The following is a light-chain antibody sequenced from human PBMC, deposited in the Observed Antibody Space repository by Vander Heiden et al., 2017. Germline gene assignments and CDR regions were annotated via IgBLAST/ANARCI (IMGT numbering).Light chain of an antibody. Sequence: AVQMTQSPSSLSASVGDRLTISHRASHGMRNDLGWYQQKPGQAPTVLIYGASTLHSGVLSRFGGSGSATDFVLTISGLQPEDSATYFCLQDYSYPRTFGQGTKVEIK. V-gene: IGKV1-6*01. CDR3: LQDYSYPRT. CDR1: HGMRND. J-gene: IGKJ1*01. CDR2: GAS.